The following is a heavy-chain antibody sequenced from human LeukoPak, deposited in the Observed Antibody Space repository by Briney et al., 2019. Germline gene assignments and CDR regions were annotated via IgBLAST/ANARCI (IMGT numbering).Heavy chain of an antibody. D-gene: IGHD3-22*01. CDR2: IIPILGIA. CDR1: GGTFSSYA. Sequence: SVKVSCKASGGTFSSYAISWVRQAPGQGLEWMGRIIPILGIANYAQKFQGRVTITADKSTSTAYMELSSLRSEDTAVYYCARDIPYNNYYDSSGTFDYWGQGTLVTVSS. J-gene: IGHJ4*02. CDR3: ARDIPYNNYYDSSGTFDY. V-gene: IGHV1-69*04.